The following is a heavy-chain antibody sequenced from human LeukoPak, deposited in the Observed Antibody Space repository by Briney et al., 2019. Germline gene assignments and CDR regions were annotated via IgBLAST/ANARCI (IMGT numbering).Heavy chain of an antibody. V-gene: IGHV1-18*01. CDR2: ISAYNGNT. CDR1: GYTFTSYG. Sequence: ASVKVSCKASGYTFTSYGISWVRRAPGQGLEWMGWISAYNGNTNYAQKLQGRVTMTTDTSTSTAYMELRSLRSDDTAVYYCARGSVLLWFGESPILVDYWGQGTLVTVSS. J-gene: IGHJ4*02. CDR3: ARGSVLLWFGESPILVDY. D-gene: IGHD3-10*01.